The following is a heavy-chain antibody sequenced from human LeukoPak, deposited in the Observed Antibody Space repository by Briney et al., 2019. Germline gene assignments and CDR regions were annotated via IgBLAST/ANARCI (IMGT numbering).Heavy chain of an antibody. Sequence: GGSLRLSCAASGFTFSSYAMHWVRQAPGKGLEYVSAISSNGGSTYYANSVKGRFTISRDNSKNTLYLQMGSLRAEDMAVYYCTRDPILGGIAITGRFDYWGQGTLVTVSS. CDR3: TRDPILGGIAITGRFDY. V-gene: IGHV3-64*01. CDR1: GFTFSSYA. D-gene: IGHD6-13*01. J-gene: IGHJ4*02. CDR2: ISSNGGST.